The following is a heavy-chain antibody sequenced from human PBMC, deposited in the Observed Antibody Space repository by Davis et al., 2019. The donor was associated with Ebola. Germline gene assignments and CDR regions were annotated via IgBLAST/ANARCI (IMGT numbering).Heavy chain of an antibody. CDR1: GGSFSGYY. D-gene: IGHD1-1*01. CDR2: IHPSGST. Sequence: PSETLSLTCAVYGGSFSGYYWSWIRQPPGKGLEWIGEIHPSGSTNHNPSLESRVTISVDTSKTQFSLRLTSVTTADTAVYFCARGADQYKLGNVWGQGTLVTVSS. CDR3: ARGADQYKLGNV. V-gene: IGHV4-34*01. J-gene: IGHJ4*02.